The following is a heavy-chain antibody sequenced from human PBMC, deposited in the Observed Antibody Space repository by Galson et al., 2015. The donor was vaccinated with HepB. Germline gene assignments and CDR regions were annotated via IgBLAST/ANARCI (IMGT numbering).Heavy chain of an antibody. D-gene: IGHD6-13*01. Sequence: SLRLSCAASGFTFSNNWMSWVRQAPGKGLEWVAIIKQDGSEGYYVDSVKGRFTISRDNAKNSLYLQMNSLRAEDTAVYYCARDVAALDYWGQGTLVTVSA. CDR2: IKQDGSEG. CDR1: GFTFSNNW. V-gene: IGHV3-7*03. CDR3: ARDVAALDY. J-gene: IGHJ4*02.